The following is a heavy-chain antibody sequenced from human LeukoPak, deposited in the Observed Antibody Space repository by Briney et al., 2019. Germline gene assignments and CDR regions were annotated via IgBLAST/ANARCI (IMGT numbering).Heavy chain of an antibody. CDR1: GGTFSSYA. V-gene: IGHV1-18*01. D-gene: IGHD1-14*01. J-gene: IGHJ4*02. CDR3: ARASGSYFVY. Sequence: ASVKVSCKASGGTFSSYAISWVRQAPGQGLEWMGWISAYNGNTNYAQKLQGRVTMTTDTSTSTAYMELRSLRSDDTAVYYCARASGSYFVYWGQGTLVTVSS. CDR2: ISAYNGNT.